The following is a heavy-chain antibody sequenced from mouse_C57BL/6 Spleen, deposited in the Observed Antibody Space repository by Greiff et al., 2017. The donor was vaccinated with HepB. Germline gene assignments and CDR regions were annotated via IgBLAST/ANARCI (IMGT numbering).Heavy chain of an antibody. V-gene: IGHV1-81*01. J-gene: IGHJ2*01. D-gene: IGHD4-1*01. CDR2: IYPRSGNT. CDR1: GYTFTSYG. CDR3: ARRDWEWDY. Sequence: VKLVESGAELARPGASVKLSCKASGYTFTSYGISWVKQRTGQGLEWIGEIYPRSGNTYYNEKFKGKATLTADKSSSTAYMELRSLTSEDSAVYFCARRDWEWDYWGQGTTLTVSS.